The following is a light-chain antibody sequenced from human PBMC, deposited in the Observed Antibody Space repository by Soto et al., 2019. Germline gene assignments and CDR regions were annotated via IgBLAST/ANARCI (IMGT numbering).Light chain of an antibody. CDR3: QQYDGVPLT. Sequence: DIQMTQSPCSLSASVGDSVTITCQASQGISTYVNWNQQKTGQAPKILIYDTSNLEPGVPSRFSGSRSGTHFTLTITSLQPEDFATDYCQQYDGVPLTCGGGTKV. V-gene: IGKV1-33*01. J-gene: IGKJ4*02. CDR2: DTS. CDR1: QGISTY.